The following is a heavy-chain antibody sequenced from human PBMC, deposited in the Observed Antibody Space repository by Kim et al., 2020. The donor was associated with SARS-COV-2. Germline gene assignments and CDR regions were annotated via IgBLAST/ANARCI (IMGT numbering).Heavy chain of an antibody. CDR3: ARDFSEGAITGPDAFDI. CDR1: GFTFSDYY. J-gene: IGHJ3*02. Sequence: GGSLRLSCAASGFTFSDYYMSWIRQAPGKGLEWVSYISSSGSTIYYADSVKGRFTISRDNAKNSLYLQMNSLRAEDTAVYYCARDFSEGAITGPDAFDIWGQGTMVTVSS. V-gene: IGHV3-11*04. CDR2: ISSSGSTI. D-gene: IGHD1-26*01.